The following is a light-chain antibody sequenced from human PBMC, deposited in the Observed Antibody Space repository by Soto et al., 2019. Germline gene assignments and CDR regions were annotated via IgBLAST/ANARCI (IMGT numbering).Light chain of an antibody. CDR2: EVS. V-gene: IGLV2-14*01. Sequence: QSALTQPASVSGSPGQSITISCTGTSSDVGGYNYVSWYQQQPGKAPKLMIFEVSNRPSGVSNRFSGSKSGNTASLTISGLQAEDEADYYCSSHTISSTRVFGTGTKLTVL. J-gene: IGLJ1*01. CDR1: SSDVGGYNY. CDR3: SSHTISSTRV.